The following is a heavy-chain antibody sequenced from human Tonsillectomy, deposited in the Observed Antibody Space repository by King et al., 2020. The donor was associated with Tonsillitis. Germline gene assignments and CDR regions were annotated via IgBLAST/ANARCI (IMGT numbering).Heavy chain of an antibody. CDR2: INSDGSST. CDR1: GFTLSSFW. V-gene: IGHV3-74*01. Sequence: VQLVESGGGLIQPGGSLRLSCAASGFTLSSFWMHWVRQAPGKGPVWVSRINSDGSSTTYADSVKGRFTISRDIAKNTLYLQMNSLRAEDTAVYYAVADNSSADYWGQGTLVTVSS. CDR3: VADNSSADY. J-gene: IGHJ4*02.